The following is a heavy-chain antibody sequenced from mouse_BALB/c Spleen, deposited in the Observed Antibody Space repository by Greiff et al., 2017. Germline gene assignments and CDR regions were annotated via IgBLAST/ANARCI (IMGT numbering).Heavy chain of an antibody. CDR3: TRSGWYYAMDY. J-gene: IGHJ4*01. D-gene: IGHD1-2*01. Sequence: QVQLQQSGAELVKPGASVKMSCKASGYTFTSYWMHWVKQRPGQGLEWIGYINPSTGYTEYNQKFKDKATLTVDKSSSTAYMQLSSPTSEDSAVYYCTRSGWYYAMDYWGQGTTVTVSS. V-gene: IGHV1-7*01. CDR2: INPSTGYT. CDR1: GYTFTSYW.